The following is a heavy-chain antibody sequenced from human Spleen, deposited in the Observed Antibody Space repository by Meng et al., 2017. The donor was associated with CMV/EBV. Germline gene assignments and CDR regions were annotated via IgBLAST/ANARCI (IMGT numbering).Heavy chain of an antibody. CDR2: MKQDGSQE. Sequence: SCAASGFTFSSYWMTWVRQAPGKGLEWVANMKQDGSQEYYVDSVKGRFTISRDNAKNSLYLQMNSLRAEDTALYYCARESWNIAAIGDWGQGTLVTVSS. J-gene: IGHJ4*02. V-gene: IGHV3-7*01. CDR1: GFTFSSYW. CDR3: ARESWNIAAIGD. D-gene: IGHD6-13*01.